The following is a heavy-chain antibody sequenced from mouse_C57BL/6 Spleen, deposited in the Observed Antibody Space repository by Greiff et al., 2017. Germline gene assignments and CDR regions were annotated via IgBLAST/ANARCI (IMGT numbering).Heavy chain of an antibody. CDR1: GYAFSSYW. Sequence: QVQLQQSGAELVKPGASVKISCKASGYAFSSYWMNWVKQRPGKGLEWIGQIYPGDGDTNYNGKFKGKATLTADKSSSTAYMQLSSLTSEDSAVYFCGRWHGSSCRYFDVWGTGTTVTVSS. CDR2: IYPGDGDT. J-gene: IGHJ1*03. CDR3: GRWHGSSCRYFDV. V-gene: IGHV1-80*01. D-gene: IGHD1-1*01.